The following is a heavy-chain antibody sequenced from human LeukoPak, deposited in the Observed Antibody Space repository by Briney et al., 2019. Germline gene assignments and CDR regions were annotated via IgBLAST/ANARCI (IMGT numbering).Heavy chain of an antibody. Sequence: ASVKVSCKASGYTFTGYYMHWVRQAPGQGLEWMGWISAYNGNTNYAQKLQGRVTMTTDTSTSTAYMELRSLRSDDTAVYYCARAGDPWELLPPSDYWGQGTLVTVSS. CDR1: GYTFTGYY. CDR2: ISAYNGNT. V-gene: IGHV1-18*04. J-gene: IGHJ4*02. CDR3: ARAGDPWELLPPSDY. D-gene: IGHD1-26*01.